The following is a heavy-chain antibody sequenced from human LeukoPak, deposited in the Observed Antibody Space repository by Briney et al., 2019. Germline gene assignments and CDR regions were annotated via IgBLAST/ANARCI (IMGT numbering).Heavy chain of an antibody. CDR1: GTSIRSYF. D-gene: IGHD6-19*01. Sequence: SETLSLTCTVSGTSIRSYFWSWIRQPPGRGLEWIGCIFHSGSTKYNPSLMSRVTISLDTSKNHFSLKVSSVTAADTAVYYCARGDSSASNCFDPWGQGTLVTVSS. J-gene: IGHJ5*02. CDR2: IFHSGST. CDR3: ARGDSSASNCFDP. V-gene: IGHV4-59*01.